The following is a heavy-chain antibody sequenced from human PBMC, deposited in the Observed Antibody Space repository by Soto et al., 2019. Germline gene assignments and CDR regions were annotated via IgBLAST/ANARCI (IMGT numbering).Heavy chain of an antibody. Sequence: QVQLQESGPGLVKPSETLSLSCTVSGGSISSYHWSWIRQTPGKGLEWIGYVHYSWGSNYNPSLKSRVAISLDTSKSQFSLKLTSVTNTDTAVYYCARQGFGALHGLVDLWGQGTTVTVSS. D-gene: IGHD3-10*01. V-gene: IGHV4-59*08. CDR2: VHYSWGS. CDR1: GGSISSYH. J-gene: IGHJ6*02. CDR3: ARQGFGALHGLVDL.